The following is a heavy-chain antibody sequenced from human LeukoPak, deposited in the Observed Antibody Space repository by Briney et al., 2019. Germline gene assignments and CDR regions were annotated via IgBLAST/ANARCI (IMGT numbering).Heavy chain of an antibody. Sequence: GGSLRLSCAASGFTFSSYGMHWVRQAPGKGLEWVAVIWYDGSNKYYADSVKGRFTISRDNSKNRLYLQMNSLRAEDTAVYYCAKEWISVGAKGAYAFDIWGQGTMVTVS. CDR2: IWYDGSNK. CDR1: GFTFSSYG. D-gene: IGHD1-26*01. J-gene: IGHJ3*02. CDR3: AKEWISVGAKGAYAFDI. V-gene: IGHV3-33*06.